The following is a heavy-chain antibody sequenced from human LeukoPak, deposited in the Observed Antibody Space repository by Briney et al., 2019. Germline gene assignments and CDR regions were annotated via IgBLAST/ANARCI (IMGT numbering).Heavy chain of an antibody. CDR2: INPNSGGT. V-gene: IGHV1-2*02. D-gene: IGHD3-10*01. Sequence: ASVKVSCKASGYTFTGYYIHWVRQAPGQGPEWMGWINPNSGGTYYAQMFQGRVTMTRDTSITTAYMELSRLRSDDRAVYYCAREAHGSGTYYSDYWGQGTLVTVSS. CDR1: GYTFTGYY. J-gene: IGHJ4*02. CDR3: AREAHGSGTYYSDY.